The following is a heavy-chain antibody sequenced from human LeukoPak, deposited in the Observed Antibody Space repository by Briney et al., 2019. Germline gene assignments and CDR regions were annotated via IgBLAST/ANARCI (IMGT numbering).Heavy chain of an antibody. D-gene: IGHD2-15*01. J-gene: IGHJ6*03. CDR1: GDSINNCY. Sequence: SETLSLTCTVSGDSINNCYWGWIRQPPGKGLEWIGSIYYSGSTYYNPSLKSRVTISVDTSKNQFSLKLSSVTAADTAVYYCARGGYCSGGSCYSLGYYYYMDVWGKGTTVTVSS. CDR3: ARGGYCSGGSCYSLGYYYYMDV. V-gene: IGHV4-39*07. CDR2: IYYSGST.